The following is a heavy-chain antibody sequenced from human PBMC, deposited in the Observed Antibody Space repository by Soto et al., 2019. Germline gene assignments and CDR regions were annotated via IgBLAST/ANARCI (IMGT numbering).Heavy chain of an antibody. CDR1: GGSISSGGYY. Sequence: SETLSLTCPVSGGSISSGGYYWSWIRQHPGKGLEWIGYIYYSGSTYYNPSLKSRVTISVDTSKNQFSLKLSSVTAADTAVYYCARTIFGVVTGQRSIEDWGQGTLVTVSS. CDR3: ARTIFGVVTGQRSIED. J-gene: IGHJ4*02. CDR2: IYYSGST. V-gene: IGHV4-31*03. D-gene: IGHD3-3*01.